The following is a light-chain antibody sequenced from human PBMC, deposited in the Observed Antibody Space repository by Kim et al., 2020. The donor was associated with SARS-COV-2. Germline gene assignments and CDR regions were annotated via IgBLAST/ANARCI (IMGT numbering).Light chain of an antibody. V-gene: IGKV4-1*01. CDR3: HQYFNAPRT. CDR1: QSLLYDSNGMDY. J-gene: IGKJ1*01. Sequence: DIVMTQFPDSLAVSLGERATINCKSSQSLLYDSNGMDYLAWYQQKPGQPPRLLIYWASIRESGVPDRFSGSGSGTDFTLTISSLQAEDVALYYCHQYFNAPRTFGQGTKVEIK. CDR2: WAS.